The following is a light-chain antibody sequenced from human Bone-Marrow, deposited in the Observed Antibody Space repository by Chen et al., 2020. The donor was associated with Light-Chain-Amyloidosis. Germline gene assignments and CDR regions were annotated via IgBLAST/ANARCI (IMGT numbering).Light chain of an antibody. J-gene: IGLJ3*02. CDR2: EDD. CDR1: SGSIATNY. Sequence: NFMLTQPHSVSESPGKTVIISCTRSSGSIATNYVQWYQQRPGSSPTTVIYEDDQRPSGVPDRFSGANDRSSNSASLTSSGLRTEEEAGYYCQSYQGSSQGVFGGGTKLTVL. CDR3: QSYQGSSQGV. V-gene: IGLV6-57*01.